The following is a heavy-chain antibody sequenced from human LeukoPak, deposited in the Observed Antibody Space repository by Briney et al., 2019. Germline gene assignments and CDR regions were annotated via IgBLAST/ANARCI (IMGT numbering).Heavy chain of an antibody. CDR2: ISYDGSNK. D-gene: IGHD2-2*01. Sequence: PGGSLRLSCAASGFTFSSYGMHWVRQAPGKGLEWVAVISYDGSNKYYADSVKGRFTISRDNSKNTLYLQMNSLRAEDTAVYYCAKDRDIVVVPAASLDYWGQGTLVTVSS. J-gene: IGHJ4*02. V-gene: IGHV3-30*18. CDR3: AKDRDIVVVPAASLDY. CDR1: GFTFSSYG.